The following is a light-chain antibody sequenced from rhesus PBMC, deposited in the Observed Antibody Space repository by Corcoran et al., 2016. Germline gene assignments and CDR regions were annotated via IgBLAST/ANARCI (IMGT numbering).Light chain of an antibody. V-gene: IGKV1-22*01. CDR2: KAS. CDR3: QQYSSSPFT. Sequence: DIQMTQSPSSMSASVGDTVTITCRASQSIRSWLAWYQQKPGKAPKLLIYKASSLQSGVPSRFSGSGSGKDFTRTISSLQSEDFAPYYCQQYSSSPFTFGPGTKLDIK. CDR1: QSIRSW. J-gene: IGKJ3*01.